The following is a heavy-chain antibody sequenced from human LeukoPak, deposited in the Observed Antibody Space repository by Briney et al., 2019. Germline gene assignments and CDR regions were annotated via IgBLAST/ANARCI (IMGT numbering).Heavy chain of an antibody. J-gene: IGHJ4*02. CDR3: TTLGVAAAGEGDY. V-gene: IGHV3-73*01. Sequence: GGSLRLSCAASGSTFSGSAMHWVRQASGKGLEWVGRIRSKANSYATAYAASVKGRFTISRDDSKNTAYLQMNSLKTEDTAVYYCTTLGVAAAGEGDYWGQGTLVTVSS. CDR2: IRSKANSYAT. CDR1: GSTFSGSA. D-gene: IGHD6-13*01.